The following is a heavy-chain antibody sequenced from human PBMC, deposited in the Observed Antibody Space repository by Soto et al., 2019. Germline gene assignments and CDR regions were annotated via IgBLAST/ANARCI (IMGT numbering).Heavy chain of an antibody. V-gene: IGHV3-30-3*01. D-gene: IGHD3-10*01. CDR2: MSYDGTTK. CDR1: GFIFSNYV. CDR3: AREVLWSRYFDY. J-gene: IGHJ4*02. Sequence: ESGGGVVQPGRSLRLSCAASGFIFSNYVMYWVRQALGKGLEWVAFMSYDGTTKSYADSVKGRFTISRDNSQNTLYLQMNSLRPEDTGVYYCAREVLWSRYFDYWGQGTLVTVSS.